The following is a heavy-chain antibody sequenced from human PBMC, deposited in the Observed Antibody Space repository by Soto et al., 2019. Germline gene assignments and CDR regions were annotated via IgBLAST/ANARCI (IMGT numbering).Heavy chain of an antibody. CDR1: GGSISSSSYY. J-gene: IGHJ6*03. CDR2: IYYSGST. CDR3: AGSNPYISRSSYYYYMDV. Sequence: SETLSLTCTVSGGSISSSSYYWGWIRQPPGKGLEWIGSIYYSGSTYYNPSLKSRVTISVDTSKNQFSLKLSSVTAADTAVYYCAGSNPYISRSSYYYYMDVWGKWTTVTFFS. V-gene: IGHV4-39*01. D-gene: IGHD6-13*01.